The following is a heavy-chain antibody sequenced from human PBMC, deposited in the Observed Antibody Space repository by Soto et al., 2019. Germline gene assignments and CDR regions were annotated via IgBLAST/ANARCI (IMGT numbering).Heavy chain of an antibody. CDR2: IYTTGNI. CDR1: GASINIYY. V-gene: IGHV4-4*07. Sequence: PSETLSLTCNVSGASINIYYLSWIRQSAGKGLECIGRIYTTGNINYNPSLRSRVTVSRDSSKNQLSLKLTSVTAADSAVYFCVRDRLNWFDPWGQGLLVTVSS. J-gene: IGHJ5*02. CDR3: VRDRLNWFDP.